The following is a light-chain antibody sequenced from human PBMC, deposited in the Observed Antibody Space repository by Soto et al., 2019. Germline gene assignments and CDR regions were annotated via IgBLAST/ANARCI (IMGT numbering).Light chain of an antibody. CDR3: AGWDDSLNGWV. CDR2: SNN. J-gene: IGLJ3*02. CDR1: SSNIGSYA. Sequence: QSVLTQPPSASGTPGQRVTISCSGSSSNIGSYAVNWYQHLPGVAPKVLIFSNNNRPSGDPDRFSGSKSGTSASLAISGLQSEDEADYYCAGWDDSLNGWVFGGGTKLTVL. V-gene: IGLV1-44*01.